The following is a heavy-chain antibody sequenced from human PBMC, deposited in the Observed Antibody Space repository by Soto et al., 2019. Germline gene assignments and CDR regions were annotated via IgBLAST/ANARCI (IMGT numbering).Heavy chain of an antibody. CDR2: IHNSGAT. V-gene: IGHV3-53*01. J-gene: IGHJ1*01. D-gene: IGHD2-21*01. Sequence: PRWSLRLSCSASGFNGKTTYMTWFRQAPGEGLEWVSVIHNSGATYYADSVKGRFTISKDNSKNTVYLQMSSLRAEDTAMYYCAREYSYSYPAWGQGTLVTVSS. CDR3: AREYSYSYPA. CDR1: GFNGKTTY.